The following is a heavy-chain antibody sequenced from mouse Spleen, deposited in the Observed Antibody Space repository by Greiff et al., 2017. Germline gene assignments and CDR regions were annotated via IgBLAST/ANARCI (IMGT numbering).Heavy chain of an antibody. V-gene: IGHV1-4*01. CDR1: GYTFTSYT. J-gene: IGHJ2*01. CDR2: INPSSGYT. Sequence: QVQLQQSGAELARPGASVKMSCKASGYTFTSYTMHWVKQRPGQGLEWIGYINPSSGYTKYNQKFKDKATLTADKSSSTAYMQLSSLTSEDSAVYYCARGHYYGSSYLYYFDYWGQGTTLTVSS. D-gene: IGHD1-1*01. CDR3: ARGHYYGSSYLYYFDY.